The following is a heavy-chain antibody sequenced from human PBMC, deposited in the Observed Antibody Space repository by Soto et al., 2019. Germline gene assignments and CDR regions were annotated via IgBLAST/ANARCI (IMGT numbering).Heavy chain of an antibody. Sequence: QAQLVQYGAEVKKPGASVMVSCKTSGYTFNTYGISWVRQVPGQGPEWMGWISGYNGYTKYAQKFQGRVTMTTDTSTSTAYLDMRSLRSDDTAVYYCARPGTILGRNGMDVWGQGTTVIVSS. CDR3: ARPGTILGRNGMDV. D-gene: IGHD3-3*01. CDR1: GYTFNTYG. J-gene: IGHJ6*02. CDR2: ISGYNGYT. V-gene: IGHV1-18*04.